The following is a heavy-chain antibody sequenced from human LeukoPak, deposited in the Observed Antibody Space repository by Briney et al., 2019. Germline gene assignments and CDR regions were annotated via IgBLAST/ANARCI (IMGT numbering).Heavy chain of an antibody. D-gene: IGHD3-16*01. J-gene: IGHJ4*02. Sequence: SETLSLTCAVSGVSISTYHWSWIRQPPGKGPEWIADVYYSGSTDYSPSLKSRATISVDTSMNQFSLSLSSVTAADTAIYYCARAVISFGGTVAKGFDCWGQGTLVTVSS. CDR1: GVSISTYH. CDR2: VYYSGST. V-gene: IGHV4-59*01. CDR3: ARAVISFGGTVAKGFDC.